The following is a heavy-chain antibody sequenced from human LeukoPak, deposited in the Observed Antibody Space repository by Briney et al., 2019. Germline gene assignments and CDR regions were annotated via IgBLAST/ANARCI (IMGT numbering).Heavy chain of an antibody. J-gene: IGHJ4*02. CDR1: GYSENFYG. D-gene: IGHD1-7*01. V-gene: IGHV1-18*01. Sequence: ASVKVSCKTSGYSENFYGITWVRQVAGQGLEWMGWISAQHGQTEYAPNSQDRVTMTTDTYTNTAYMELNKLRSDDTAVYYCARDGGWEMPNYNFDFWAQGTLVTVSS. CDR2: ISAQHGQT. CDR3: ARDGGWEMPNYNFDF.